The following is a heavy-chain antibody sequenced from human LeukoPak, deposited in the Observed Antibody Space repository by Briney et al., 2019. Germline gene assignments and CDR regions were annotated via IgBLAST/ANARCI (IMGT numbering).Heavy chain of an antibody. CDR1: GYTFTSYY. V-gene: IGHV1-46*01. Sequence: GASVKVSCKASGYTFTSYYMHWVRQAPGQGLEWMGVINPSGGSTSYAQKFQGRVTMTRDTSTSTVYMELSSLRSEDTAVYYCARGLALRYFDWLDYYYYMDVWGKGTTVTVSS. J-gene: IGHJ6*03. CDR2: INPSGGST. D-gene: IGHD3-9*01. CDR3: ARGLALRYFDWLDYYYYMDV.